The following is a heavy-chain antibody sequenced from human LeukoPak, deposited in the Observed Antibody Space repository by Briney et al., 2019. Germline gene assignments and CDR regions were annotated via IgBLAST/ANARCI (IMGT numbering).Heavy chain of an antibody. J-gene: IGHJ3*02. D-gene: IGHD6-13*01. V-gene: IGHV3-21*01. CDR1: GFTFSTYT. CDR2: ISSRSSYI. CDR3: ARDFVSSWYRVGAAFDI. Sequence: PGGSLRLSCAASGFTFSTYTMNWVRQAPGKGLEWVSSISSRSSYIYYADSVKGRFTISRDNSKNTLYLQMNSLRAEDTAVYYCARDFVSSWYRVGAAFDIWGQGTMVTVSS.